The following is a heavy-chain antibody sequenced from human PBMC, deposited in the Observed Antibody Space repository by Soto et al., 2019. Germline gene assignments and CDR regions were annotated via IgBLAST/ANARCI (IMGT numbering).Heavy chain of an antibody. CDR2: IDPSDSYT. Sequence: LGESLKISCKGSGYSFTSYWISWVRQMPGKGLEWMGRIDPSDSYTNYSPSFQGHVTISADKSISTAYLQWSSLKASDTAMYYCARLTIFGVVPYYYYGMDVWGQGTTVTVSS. CDR3: ARLTIFGVVPYYYYGMDV. D-gene: IGHD3-3*01. J-gene: IGHJ6*02. CDR1: GYSFTSYW. V-gene: IGHV5-10-1*01.